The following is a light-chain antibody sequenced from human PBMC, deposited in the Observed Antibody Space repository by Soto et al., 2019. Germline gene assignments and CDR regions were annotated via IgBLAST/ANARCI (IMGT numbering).Light chain of an antibody. Sequence: QSVLTQPPSASGTPGQRVTISCSGSSSNIGGNTVNWYQQLPGTAPKLLIYGNDQRPSGVPDRFSGSKAGTSASLAISGLQSEDDADYYCAAWDDSLNAFVFGPGTKLTVL. CDR2: GND. V-gene: IGLV1-44*01. J-gene: IGLJ1*01. CDR3: AAWDDSLNAFV. CDR1: SSNIGGNT.